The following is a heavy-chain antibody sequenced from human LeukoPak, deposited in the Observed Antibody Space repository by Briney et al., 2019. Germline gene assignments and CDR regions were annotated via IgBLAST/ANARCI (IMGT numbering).Heavy chain of an antibody. Sequence: GGSLRLSCAASGFTFSDYYMSWIRQAPGKGLEWVSAISGSGGSTYYADSVKGRFTISRDNSKNTLYLQMNSLRAEDTAVYYCANFPLPMIEGHFDYWGQGTLVTVSS. CDR1: GFTFSDYY. V-gene: IGHV3-23*01. D-gene: IGHD3-22*01. CDR3: ANFPLPMIEGHFDY. CDR2: ISGSGGST. J-gene: IGHJ4*02.